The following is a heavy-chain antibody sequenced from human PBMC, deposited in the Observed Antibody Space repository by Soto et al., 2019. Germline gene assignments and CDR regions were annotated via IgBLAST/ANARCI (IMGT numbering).Heavy chain of an antibody. D-gene: IGHD2-2*01. Sequence: ASVKVSCKASGYTFTSYGISWVRQAPGQGLEWMGWISAYNGNTNYAQKLQGRVTMTTDTSTSTAYMELRSLRSDDTAVYYCARYCSSTSCGYYYYYYYMGVWGKGTTVTVSS. CDR1: GYTFTSYG. V-gene: IGHV1-18*01. CDR2: ISAYNGNT. CDR3: ARYCSSTSCGYYYYYYYMGV. J-gene: IGHJ6*03.